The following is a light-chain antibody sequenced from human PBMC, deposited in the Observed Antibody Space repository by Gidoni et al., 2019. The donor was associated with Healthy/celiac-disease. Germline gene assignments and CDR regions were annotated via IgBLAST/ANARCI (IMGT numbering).Light chain of an antibody. CDR3: QQSYSTPPIT. J-gene: IGKJ5*01. CDR1: QSISSY. CDR2: AAS. Sequence: GDRVTITCRASQSISSYLNWYQQKPGKAPKLLIYAASSLQSGVPSRFSGSGSGTDFTLTISSLQPEDFATYYCQQSYSTPPITLGXGTRLEIK. V-gene: IGKV1-39*01.